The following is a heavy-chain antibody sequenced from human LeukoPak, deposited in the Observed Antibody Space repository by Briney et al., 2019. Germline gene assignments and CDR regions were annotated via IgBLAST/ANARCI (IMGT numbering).Heavy chain of an antibody. CDR2: IHNSGTT. Sequence: PSETLSLTCAVSGGPFSGYFWSWIRQSSGKGLEWLGEIHNSGTTNYNPSLNSRVTISEDTSKNQFYLNLSSVTAADTAVYYCARRYYYNLRSFPFDFWGQGTLVTVSS. J-gene: IGHJ4*02. CDR3: ARRYYYNLRSFPFDF. D-gene: IGHD3-10*01. CDR1: GGPFSGYF. V-gene: IGHV4-34*01.